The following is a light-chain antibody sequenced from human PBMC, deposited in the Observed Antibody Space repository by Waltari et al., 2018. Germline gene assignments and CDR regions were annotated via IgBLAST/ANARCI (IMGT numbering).Light chain of an antibody. CDR2: DVS. J-gene: IGLJ2*01. CDR1: SNDVGVSNY. CDR3: SSYTNTNTIV. V-gene: IGLV2-14*03. Sequence: QSALTQPASVSGSPGQSITIPCTGTSNDVGVSNYVSWYQHLPGKAPKLIIYDVSRWPSGVSNRFSGSKSGNTASLTISGLQAEDEADYYCSSYTNTNTIVFGGGTKVTVL.